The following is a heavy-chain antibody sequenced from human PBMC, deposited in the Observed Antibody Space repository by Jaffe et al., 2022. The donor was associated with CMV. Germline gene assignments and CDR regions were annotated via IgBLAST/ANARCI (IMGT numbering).Heavy chain of an antibody. CDR1: GGSFSGYY. CDR3: ARVLIRYQLLIEYYYYYYYMDV. CDR2: INHSGST. Sequence: QVQLQQWGAGLLKPSETLSLTCAVYGGSFSGYYWSWIRQPPGKGLEWIGEINHSGSTNYNPSLKSRVTISVDTSKNQFSLKLSSVTAADTAVYYCARVLIRYQLLIEYYYYYYYMDVWGKGTTVTVSS. D-gene: IGHD2-2*01. V-gene: IGHV4-34*01. J-gene: IGHJ6*03.